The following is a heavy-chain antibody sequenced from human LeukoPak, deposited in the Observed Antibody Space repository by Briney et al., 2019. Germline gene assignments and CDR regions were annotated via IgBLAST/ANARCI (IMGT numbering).Heavy chain of an antibody. CDR3: ARELQWFGRYYYYYGMDV. Sequence: GGSLRLSCAASGSTFRSHTMNWVRQAPGKGLEWISYISNTGSVIYYADSVKGRFTISRDNAKNSLYLQMNSLRAEDTAVYYCARELQWFGRYYYYYGMDVWGQGTTVTVSS. CDR1: GSTFRSHT. V-gene: IGHV3-48*04. J-gene: IGHJ6*02. D-gene: IGHD3-10*01. CDR2: ISNTGSVI.